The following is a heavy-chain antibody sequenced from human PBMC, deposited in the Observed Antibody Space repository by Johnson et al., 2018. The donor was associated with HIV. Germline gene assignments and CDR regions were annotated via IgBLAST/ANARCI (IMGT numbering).Heavy chain of an antibody. D-gene: IGHD1-26*01. CDR3: ARDKRGWGLRRDAFDI. CDR1: GFTFSSYG. CDR2: ISYDGSNK. J-gene: IGHJ3*02. Sequence: QVQLVESGGGVVQPGRSLRLSCAASGFTFSSYGMHWVRQAPGKGLEWVAVISYDGSNKYYADSVKGRFTISRDNSKNTLYLQMNSLRAEDTAGYYCARDKRGWGLRRDAFDIWGQGTMVTVSS. V-gene: IGHV3-30*03.